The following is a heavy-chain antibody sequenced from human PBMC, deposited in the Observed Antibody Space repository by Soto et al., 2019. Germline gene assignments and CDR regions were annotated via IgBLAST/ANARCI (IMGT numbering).Heavy chain of an antibody. Sequence: QVHLVQSGAEVKKPGASVKVSCKTSGYTFTNFDINWVRQATGQGLEWMGWMNPNSGNTGYAQKFQGRVTMTRNTSISTAYMELSSLRSEDTAVYYCASHHEGSGYYYWGQGTLVTVSS. J-gene: IGHJ4*02. CDR1: GYTFTNFD. D-gene: IGHD3-22*01. CDR3: ASHHEGSGYYY. V-gene: IGHV1-8*01. CDR2: MNPNSGNT.